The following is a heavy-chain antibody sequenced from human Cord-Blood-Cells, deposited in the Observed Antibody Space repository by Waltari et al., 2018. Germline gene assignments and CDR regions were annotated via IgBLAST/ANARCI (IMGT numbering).Heavy chain of an antibody. V-gene: IGHV3-33*01. D-gene: IGHD4-17*01. CDR1: GFTFSSYG. CDR3: ARDDYGDWYFDL. Sequence: QVQLVESGGGVVQPGRSLRLSFAASGFTFSSYGLHWVRQAPGKGLEWVAVRWYDGRKKYYADYVKVRFTISGDNSKNTMYMQRNSLGAEDTAVYYCARDDYGDWYFDLWGRGTLVTVSS. J-gene: IGHJ2*01. CDR2: RWYDGRKK.